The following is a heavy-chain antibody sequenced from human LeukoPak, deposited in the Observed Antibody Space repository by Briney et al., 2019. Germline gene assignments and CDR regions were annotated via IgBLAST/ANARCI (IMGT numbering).Heavy chain of an antibody. Sequence: PGGSLRLSCAASGFTFSSYSMNWVRQAPGKGLEWVSSISSSSSYIYYADSVKGRFTISRDNAKNSLYLQMNSLRAEDTAVYYCARDQPIFGVVDYYYYMDVWGKGTTVTVSS. J-gene: IGHJ6*03. V-gene: IGHV3-21*01. CDR2: ISSSSSYI. CDR1: GFTFSSYS. CDR3: ARDQPIFGVVDYYYYMDV. D-gene: IGHD3-3*01.